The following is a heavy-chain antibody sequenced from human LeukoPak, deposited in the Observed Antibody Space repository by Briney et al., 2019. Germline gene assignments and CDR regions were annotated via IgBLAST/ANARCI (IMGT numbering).Heavy chain of an antibody. J-gene: IGHJ6*03. Sequence: GGSLRLSCAASGFTFSSYSMNWVRQAPGKGLEWVSSISTSSSYIYYADSVKGRFTISRDNAKNSLYLQMNSLRAEDTAVYYCARVAGDPYYYYYYMDVWGKGTTVTISS. CDR1: GFTFSSYS. CDR3: ARVAGDPYYYYYYMDV. D-gene: IGHD7-27*01. CDR2: ISTSSSYI. V-gene: IGHV3-21*04.